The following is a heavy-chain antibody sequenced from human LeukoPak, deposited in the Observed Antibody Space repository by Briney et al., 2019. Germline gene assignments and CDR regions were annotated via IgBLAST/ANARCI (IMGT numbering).Heavy chain of an antibody. CDR2: VYHSGSA. CDR1: GFSISSNYY. CDR3: VTPRSWELSDMAV. J-gene: IGHJ6*03. Sequence: SETLSLTCSVSGFSISSNYYWGWVRPPPGKGLEWIGSVYHSGSAYYNPSLESRVTISVDTSKNQVSLKPNSLTAADTAVYYCVTPRSWELSDMAVWGKGTTVTVSS. V-gene: IGHV4-38-2*02. D-gene: IGHD1-26*01.